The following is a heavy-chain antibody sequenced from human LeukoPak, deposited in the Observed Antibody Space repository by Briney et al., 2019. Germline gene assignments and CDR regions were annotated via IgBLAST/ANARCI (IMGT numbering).Heavy chain of an antibody. D-gene: IGHD6-19*01. CDR3: AREVSSGWYGDY. CDR2: IIPILGIA. J-gene: IGHJ4*02. CDR1: GGTFSSYT. V-gene: IGHV1-69*04. Sequence: ASVKVSSKASGGTFSSYTISWVRQAPGQGLEWMGRIIPILGIANYAQKFQGRVTITADKSTSTAYMELSSLRSEDTAVYYCAREVSSGWYGDYWGQGTLVTVSS.